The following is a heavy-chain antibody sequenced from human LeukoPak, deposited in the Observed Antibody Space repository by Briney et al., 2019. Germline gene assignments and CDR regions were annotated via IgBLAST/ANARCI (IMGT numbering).Heavy chain of an antibody. CDR3: ARGGFWSGYYGFDP. D-gene: IGHD3-3*01. Sequence: SETLSLTCAVYGGSFSGYYWSWIRQPPGKGLEWIGEINHSGSTNYNPFLKSRVTISVDTSKNQFSLKLSSVTAADTAVYYCARGGFWSGYYGFDPWGQGTLVTVSS. J-gene: IGHJ5*02. CDR1: GGSFSGYY. CDR2: INHSGST. V-gene: IGHV4-34*01.